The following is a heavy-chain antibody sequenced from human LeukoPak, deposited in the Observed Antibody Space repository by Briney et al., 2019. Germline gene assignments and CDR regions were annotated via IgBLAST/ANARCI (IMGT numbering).Heavy chain of an antibody. CDR3: ARDSCSSTSCYWGRFDY. CDR1: GFTFSNAW. J-gene: IGHJ4*02. D-gene: IGHD2-2*01. Sequence: GGSLRLTCAASGFTFSNAWMSWVRQAPGKGLEWALYITSTSSKYYADSVKGRFTISRDNAKNSLYLQMNSLRAEDTAVYYCARDSCSSTSCYWGRFDYWGQGTLVTVSS. V-gene: IGHV3-69-1*01. CDR2: ITSTSSK.